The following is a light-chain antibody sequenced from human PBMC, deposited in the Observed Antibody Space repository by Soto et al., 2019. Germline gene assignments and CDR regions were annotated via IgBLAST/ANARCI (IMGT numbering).Light chain of an antibody. CDR1: QSVSSSY. J-gene: IGKJ5*01. CDR3: QQYGSSPPT. V-gene: IGKV3-20*01. CDR2: GPS. Sequence: EIVLTQSPGTLSLSPGERATLSCRASQSVSSSYLAWSQQKPGQAPRLLIYGPSSRVTGIQDRFSGSGSGTGFTLTISRMEAEDCAVYYCQQYGSSPPTFGQGTRLEIK.